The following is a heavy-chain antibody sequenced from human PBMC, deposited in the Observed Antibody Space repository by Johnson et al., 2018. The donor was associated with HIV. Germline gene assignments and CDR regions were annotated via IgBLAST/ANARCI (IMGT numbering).Heavy chain of an antibody. V-gene: IGHV3-23*04. CDR3: AKAFSTFHDAFDI. CDR2: TTTSGGGT. CDR1: GFTFSSYA. J-gene: IGHJ3*02. D-gene: IGHD2/OR15-2a*01. Sequence: VQLVESGGGLVQPGGSLRLSCAASGFTFSSYAMSWVRQAPGKGLEWVSATTTSGGGTYYADSVKGRFTISRDNSKNTLFLQMNSLRAEDTAVYFCAKAFSTFHDAFDIWGQGTMVTVSS.